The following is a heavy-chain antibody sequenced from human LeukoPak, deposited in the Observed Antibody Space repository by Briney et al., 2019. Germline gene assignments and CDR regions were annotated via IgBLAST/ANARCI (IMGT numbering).Heavy chain of an antibody. J-gene: IGHJ4*02. V-gene: IGHV3-7*01. D-gene: IGHD3-22*01. CDR3: ARIQGSGYYTY. Sequence: GGSLRLSCATSGFTFSSYWMNWVRQAPGKWLEWVANIKQDGSEKNYVDSVKGRFTISRDNTRNSLFLQMHSLRAEDTAVYYCARIQGSGYYTYWGRGTLVTVSS. CDR2: IKQDGSEK. CDR1: GFTFSSYW.